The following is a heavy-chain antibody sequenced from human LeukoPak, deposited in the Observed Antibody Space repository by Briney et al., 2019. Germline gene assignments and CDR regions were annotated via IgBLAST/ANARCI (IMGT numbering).Heavy chain of an antibody. Sequence: SQTLSLTCTVSGGSISSVSYYWNWIRQPAGKGLEWIGRSYNSGRTNFNPSLKSRVTISADTSKNQFSLKLRSVTAADTAVYYCARGDLKSDWFDPWGQGTLVIVST. CDR2: SYNSGRT. V-gene: IGHV4-61*02. CDR1: GGSISSVSYY. D-gene: IGHD3-3*01. J-gene: IGHJ5*02. CDR3: ARGDLKSDWFDP.